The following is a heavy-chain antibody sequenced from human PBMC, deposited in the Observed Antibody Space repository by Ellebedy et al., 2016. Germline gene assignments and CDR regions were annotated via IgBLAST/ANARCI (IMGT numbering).Heavy chain of an antibody. CDR3: AKGGWFGELHRVDD. CDR2: TSADGSDD. CDR1: GFTFSTNV. V-gene: IGHV3-30*18. J-gene: IGHJ4*02. D-gene: IGHD3-10*01. Sequence: GGSLRLXXAASGFTFSTNVMHCVRQAPGQGLAWVAFTSADGSDDKYVDSVQGRFTISRDNPKNTLYLQMDSLRIEDTAVYYCAKGGWFGELHRVDDWGQGTQVTVSS.